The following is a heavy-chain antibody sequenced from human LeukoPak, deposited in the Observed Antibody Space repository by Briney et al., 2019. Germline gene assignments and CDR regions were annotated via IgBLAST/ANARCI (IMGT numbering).Heavy chain of an antibody. D-gene: IGHD6-13*01. CDR2: ISGSGGST. CDR1: GFTFSSYA. V-gene: IGHV3-23*01. CDR3: ARGYSSSWYVDGVGY. Sequence: GGSLRLSCAASGFTFSSYAMSWVRQAPGKGLEWVSAISGSGGSTYYADSVKGRFTISRDNSKNTLYLQMNSLRAEDTAVYYCARGYSSSWYVDGVGYWGQGTLVTVSS. J-gene: IGHJ4*02.